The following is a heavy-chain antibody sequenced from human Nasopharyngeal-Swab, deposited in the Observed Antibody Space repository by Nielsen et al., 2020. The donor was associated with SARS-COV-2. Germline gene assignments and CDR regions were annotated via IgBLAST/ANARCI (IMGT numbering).Heavy chain of an antibody. J-gene: IGHJ2*01. CDR3: ARDPLSSWQAIGNWYFDL. V-gene: IGHV3-23*01. CDR2: ISGRGRSP. D-gene: IGHD6-13*01. CDR1: GFTFTNYA. Sequence: GESLKISCAASGFTFTNYAMNWVRQAPGKGLEWVSTISGRGRSPHYADSVKGRFTISRDNAKNSLYLQLNSLRAEDTAVYYCARDPLSSWQAIGNWYFDLWGRGTLVTVSS.